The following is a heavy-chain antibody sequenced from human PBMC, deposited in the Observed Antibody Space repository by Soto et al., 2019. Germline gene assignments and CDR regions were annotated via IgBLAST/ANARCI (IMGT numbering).Heavy chain of an antibody. D-gene: IGHD3-22*01. J-gene: IGHJ6*02. CDR1: GYTFTSYG. CDR3: ARASVTMIVVVIGESGMDV. V-gene: IGHV1-18*01. Sequence: QVQLVQSGAEVKKPGASVKVSCKASGYTFTSYGISWVRQAPGQGLEWMGWISAYNGNTNYAQKLQGRVTMTTDTSTSTAYMELRSLSSDDTAVYYCARASVTMIVVVIGESGMDVWGQGTTVTVSS. CDR2: ISAYNGNT.